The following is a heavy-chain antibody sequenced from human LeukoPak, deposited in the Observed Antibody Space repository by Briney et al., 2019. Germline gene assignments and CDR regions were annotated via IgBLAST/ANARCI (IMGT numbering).Heavy chain of an antibody. CDR2: IIPIFGTA. D-gene: IGHD1-14*01. CDR1: GGTFSSYA. CDR3: ARLREPHYFDY. J-gene: IGHJ4*02. V-gene: IGHV1-69*05. Sequence: GSSVKVSCKASGGTFSSYAISWVRQAPGPGLEWMGRIIPIFGTANYAQKFQGRVTITTDESTSTAYMELSSLRSEDTAVYYCARLREPHYFDYWGQGTLVTVSS.